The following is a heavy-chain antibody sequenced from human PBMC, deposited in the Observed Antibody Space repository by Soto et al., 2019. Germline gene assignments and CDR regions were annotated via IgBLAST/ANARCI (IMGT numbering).Heavy chain of an antibody. CDR3: AAEGYSGSEY. CDR2: IVVGSGNT. Sequence: SVKVSCKASGYTFTSYGISWVRQAPGQGLEWIGWIVVGSGNTNYAQKFQERVTITRDMSTSTAYMELSSLRSEDTAVYYCAAEGYSGSEYWGQGTLVTVSS. V-gene: IGHV1-58*02. CDR1: GYTFTSYG. D-gene: IGHD1-26*01. J-gene: IGHJ4*02.